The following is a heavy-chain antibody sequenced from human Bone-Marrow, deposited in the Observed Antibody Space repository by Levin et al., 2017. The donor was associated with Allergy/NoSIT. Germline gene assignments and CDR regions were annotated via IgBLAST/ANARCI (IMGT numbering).Heavy chain of an antibody. CDR2: INTRGST. V-gene: IGHV4-61*02. CDR3: ARELLRDDYFDF. J-gene: IGHJ4*01. Sequence: PSETLSLTCTVSGASISSDLYYWTWIRQPAGKGLEWIGRINTRGSTSYNPSLESRVTISVDTSRKQFSLRLSSVTAADTAVYYCARELLRDDYFDFWGHGSLVTVS. CDR1: GASISSDLYY.